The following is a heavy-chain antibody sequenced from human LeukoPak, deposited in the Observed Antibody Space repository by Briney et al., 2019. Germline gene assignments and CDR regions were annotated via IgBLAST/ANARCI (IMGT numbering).Heavy chain of an antibody. CDR2: IFPGDSDT. V-gene: IGHV5-51*01. J-gene: IGHJ4*02. CDR1: GYSFTSYW. CDR3: ARPYTTSWYALDY. D-gene: IGHD6-13*01. Sequence: GESLKISCKGSGYSFTSYWIAWVRQMPGKGLEWMGIIFPGDSDTRYSPSFQGQVTISADKSISTAYLQWITLKASDTAMYYCARPYTTSWYALDYWGQGTLVTVSS.